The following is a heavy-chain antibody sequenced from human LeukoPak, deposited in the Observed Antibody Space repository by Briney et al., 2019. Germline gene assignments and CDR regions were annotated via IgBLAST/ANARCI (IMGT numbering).Heavy chain of an antibody. CDR2: ISSRSGTI. CDR3: AREGDRWELGYYYYMDV. CDR1: GFVFSTYT. D-gene: IGHD1-26*01. J-gene: IGHJ6*03. V-gene: IGHV3-48*04. Sequence: PGGSLRLSCTASGFVFSTYTMNWVRQAPGKGLEWLSYISSRSGTIFYADSVKGRFTISRDNAKNSLYLQMNSLRAEDTAVYYCAREGDRWELGYYYYMDVWGKGTTVTVSS.